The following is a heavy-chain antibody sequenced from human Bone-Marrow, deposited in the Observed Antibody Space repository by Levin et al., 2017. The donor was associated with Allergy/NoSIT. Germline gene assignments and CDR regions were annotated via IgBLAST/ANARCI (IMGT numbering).Heavy chain of an antibody. V-gene: IGHV3-48*04. CDR3: TRDSSGSYYPGPHY. CDR2: ISSSSNNI. J-gene: IGHJ4*02. CDR1: GFTFSSYS. D-gene: IGHD1-26*01. Sequence: PGESLKISCAASGFTFSSYSMNWVRQAPGKGLEWVSYISSSSNNIKYADSVKGRFTISRDNAKNSLYLQMNSLRAEDTAVYYCTRDSSGSYYPGPHYWGQGALVTVSS.